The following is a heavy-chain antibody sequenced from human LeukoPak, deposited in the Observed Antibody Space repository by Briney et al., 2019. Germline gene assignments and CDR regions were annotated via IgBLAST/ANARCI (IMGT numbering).Heavy chain of an antibody. Sequence: GASVKVSCKASGYTFTGYYMHWVRQAPGQGLEWMGRINPNSGGTNYAQKFQGRVTMTRDRSISTAYMELSRLRSDDTAVYYCARDFDYYDSPTTDYWGQGTLVTVSS. D-gene: IGHD3-22*01. CDR3: ARDFDYYDSPTTDY. CDR1: GYTFTGYY. V-gene: IGHV1-2*06. CDR2: INPNSGGT. J-gene: IGHJ4*02.